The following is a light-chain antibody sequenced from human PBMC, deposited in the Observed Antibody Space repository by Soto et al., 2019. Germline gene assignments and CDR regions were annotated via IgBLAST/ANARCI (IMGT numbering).Light chain of an antibody. Sequence: DIQMNQSPTSLSASVGERVTITCRASQSVTTWLAWYQQKPGKAPKLLIYKASNLESGLPSRFSGSGSGTEFTLTISSLQSDDFATYYCQQYSSYPITFGQGTRLEIK. CDR2: KAS. CDR3: QQYSSYPIT. CDR1: QSVTTW. V-gene: IGKV1-5*03. J-gene: IGKJ5*01.